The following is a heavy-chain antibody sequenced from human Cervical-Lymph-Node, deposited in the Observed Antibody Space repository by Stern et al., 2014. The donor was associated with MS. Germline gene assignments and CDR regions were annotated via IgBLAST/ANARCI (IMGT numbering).Heavy chain of an antibody. CDR3: AIYCGGDCRYFDY. V-gene: IGHV1-46*01. Sequence: VQLVESGAEVKKPGASVKVSCKASGYTFTSYYMHWVRQAPGQGLEWMGIINPSGCSTSYSQKFQGRVTMTRDTSTSTVYMELSSLRSEDTAVYYCAIYCGGDCRYFDYWGQGTLVTVSS. J-gene: IGHJ4*02. D-gene: IGHD2-21*02. CDR1: GYTFTSYY. CDR2: INPSGCST.